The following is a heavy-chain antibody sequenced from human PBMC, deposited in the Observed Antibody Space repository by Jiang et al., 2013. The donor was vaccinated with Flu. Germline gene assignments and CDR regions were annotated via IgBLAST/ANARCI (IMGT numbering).Heavy chain of an antibody. CDR2: IYYSGST. V-gene: IGHV4-59*01. Sequence: GSGLVKPSETLSLTCTVSGGSISSYYWSWIRQPPGKGLEWIGYIYYSGSTNYNPSLKSRVTISVDTSKNQFSLKLSSVTAADTAVYYCARGQDRLGDGYNLWGQGTLVTVSS. CDR3: ARGQDRLGDGYNL. CDR1: GGSISSYY. D-gene: IGHD5-24*01. J-gene: IGHJ4*02.